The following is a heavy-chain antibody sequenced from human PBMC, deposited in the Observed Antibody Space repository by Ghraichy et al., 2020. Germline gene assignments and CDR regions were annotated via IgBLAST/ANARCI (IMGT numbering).Heavy chain of an antibody. D-gene: IGHD6-6*01. Sequence: GGSLRLSCVVSGVTFSNYGMAWVRQTPGRGLEWVSGVSSSGGSTFYADSVKGRFTISRDNSKDTLYLQMNSLRAEDTAIYYCATQKRRSIAAHPFPLNYYYYHGMDVWGQGTTVTVSS. CDR3: ATQKRRSIAAHPFPLNYYYYHGMDV. CDR2: VSSSGGST. CDR1: GVTFSNYG. J-gene: IGHJ6*02. V-gene: IGHV3-23*01.